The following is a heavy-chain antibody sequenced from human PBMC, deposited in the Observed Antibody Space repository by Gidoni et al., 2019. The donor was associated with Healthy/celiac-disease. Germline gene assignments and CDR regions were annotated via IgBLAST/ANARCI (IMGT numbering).Heavy chain of an antibody. CDR3: ARHVRWLQFRP. CDR1: GGSISSCY. D-gene: IGHD5-12*01. Sequence: QVQLQESGPGLVKPSETLSLTCTVSGGSISSCYWSWIRKPPGKGLEWIGYINYSGSTNYNTSLKSRVTTSVDTSKNQFSLRLSSVNAADTDVYYCARHVRWLQFRPWGQGTLVTVSS. V-gene: IGHV4-59*08. CDR2: INYSGST. J-gene: IGHJ5*02.